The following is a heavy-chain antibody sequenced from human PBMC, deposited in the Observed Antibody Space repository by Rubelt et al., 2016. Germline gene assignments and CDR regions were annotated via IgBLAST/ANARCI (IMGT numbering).Heavy chain of an antibody. CDR3: ARDGPGITVAGYFDF. CDR1: GFTFRRYV. Sequence: EVQLVESGGGLVQPGGSLRLSCAASGFTFRRYVMSWVRQAPGKGLEWVSGMSGRGGSTYYAASVKGRFTISRDNSKNTLYLQVNSLRPEDTAVYYCARDGPGITVAGYFDFWGQGILVTVSS. J-gene: IGHJ4*02. CDR2: MSGRGGST. D-gene: IGHD6-19*01. V-gene: IGHV3-23*04.